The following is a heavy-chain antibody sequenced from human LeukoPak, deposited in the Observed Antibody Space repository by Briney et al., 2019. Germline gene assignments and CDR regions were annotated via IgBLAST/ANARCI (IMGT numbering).Heavy chain of an antibody. CDR3: ASGRQLGY. V-gene: IGHV3-7*01. CDR2: IKEDGSEK. Sequence: AGGSLRPSCAASGFTFSNYWMSWVRQAPGKGLEWVANIKEDGSEKYYVDSVKGRFTISRDNARNSLYLQMNSLRAEDTAVYYCASGRQLGYWGQGTLVTVPS. J-gene: IGHJ4*02. CDR1: GFTFSNYW. D-gene: IGHD6-13*01.